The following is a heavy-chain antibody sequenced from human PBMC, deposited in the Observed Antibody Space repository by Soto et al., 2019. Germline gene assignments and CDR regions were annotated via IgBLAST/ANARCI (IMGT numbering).Heavy chain of an antibody. Sequence: EVQLVQSGAEVKKPGESLKISCKASGYTFSCYWIGWVRQMPGKGLEWMGIIFPGNSDTRYSPSFQGQATISADKSISTAYLQWSTLKASDTAMYYCARQAAGVPPIPLLYFDPWGQGTLVTVSS. J-gene: IGHJ4*02. D-gene: IGHD2-2*01. CDR2: IFPGNSDT. V-gene: IGHV5-51*01. CDR3: ARQAAGVPPIPLLYFDP. CDR1: GYTFSCYW.